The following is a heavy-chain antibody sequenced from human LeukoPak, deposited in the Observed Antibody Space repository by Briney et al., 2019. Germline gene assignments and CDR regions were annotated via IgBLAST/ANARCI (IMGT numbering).Heavy chain of an antibody. D-gene: IGHD6-13*01. CDR2: IDKDGSEK. CDR3: ATYTQHFEAPGTDY. V-gene: IGHV3-7*01. Sequence: PGGSLRLSCSVSGFTLRNYWTRCVRQAPAKGLERVASIDKDGSEKRYVDSVKGRFTISRDNARNSVYLQMTSLGAEDTAVYYCATYTQHFEAPGTDYWGQGTLVTVSS. CDR1: GFTLRNYW. J-gene: IGHJ4*02.